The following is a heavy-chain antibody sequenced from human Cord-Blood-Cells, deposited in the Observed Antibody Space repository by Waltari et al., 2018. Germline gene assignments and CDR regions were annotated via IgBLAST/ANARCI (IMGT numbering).Heavy chain of an antibody. D-gene: IGHD2-15*01. J-gene: IGHJ4*02. CDR2: NNPNSGNT. CDR1: GYTFTSYD. CDR3: ARTDADITSDY. Sequence: QVQLVQSGAEVKKPGASVKVSCKASGYTFTSYDINWVRQATGQGREWMGWNNPNSGNTGYAQKFQGRVTITRNTSISTAHMGLSSLRSEDTAVYYCARTDADITSDYWGQGTLVTVSS. V-gene: IGHV1-8*01.